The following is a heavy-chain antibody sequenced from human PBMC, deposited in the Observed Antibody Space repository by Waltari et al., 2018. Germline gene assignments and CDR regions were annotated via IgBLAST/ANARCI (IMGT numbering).Heavy chain of an antibody. V-gene: IGHV1-24*01. Sequence: QVQLVQSGAEVKKPGASVKVSCKVSGYTLTALSMPWVRQAPGKGLEWMGGFDPEDGETIYAQKFQGRVTMTEDTSTDTAYMELSSLRSEDTAVYYCATVVPSRYFDWLPFSGWGQGTLVTVSS. D-gene: IGHD3-9*01. J-gene: IGHJ4*02. CDR1: GYTLTALS. CDR3: ATVVPSRYFDWLPFSG. CDR2: FDPEDGET.